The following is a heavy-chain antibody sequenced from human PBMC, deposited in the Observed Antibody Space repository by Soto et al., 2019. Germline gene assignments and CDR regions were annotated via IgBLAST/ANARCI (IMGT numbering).Heavy chain of an antibody. CDR1: GFPFSAFA. CDR2: IGGSGASI. V-gene: IGHV3-23*01. J-gene: IGHJ5*02. CDR3: ARSLRPLSWFDP. D-gene: IGHD3-10*01. Sequence: QSGGSLRLSCAASGFPFSAFAMNWVRQAPGKGLQWVSGIGGSGASIFYTDSVKGRFTISRDNSKNTLYLQMNNVRAEDTAVYFCARSLRPLSWFDPWGQGTLVTVSS.